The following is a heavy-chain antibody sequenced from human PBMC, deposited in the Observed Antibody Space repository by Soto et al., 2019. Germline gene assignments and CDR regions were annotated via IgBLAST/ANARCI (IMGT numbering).Heavy chain of an antibody. CDR3: ARLGCEGYYDSSGYYSCY. D-gene: IGHD3-22*01. CDR2: IYPGDSDT. CDR1: GYSFTSYW. Sequence: PGESLKISCKGSGYSFTSYWIGWVRQMPGKGLEWMGIIYPGDSDTRYSPSFQGQVTISADKSISTAYLQWSSLKASDTAMYYCARLGCEGYYDSSGYYSCYWGQGTLVTVSS. J-gene: IGHJ4*02. V-gene: IGHV5-51*01.